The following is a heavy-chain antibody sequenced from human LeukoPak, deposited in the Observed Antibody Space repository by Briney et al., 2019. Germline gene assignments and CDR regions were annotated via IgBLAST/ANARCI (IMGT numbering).Heavy chain of an antibody. CDR1: GFTFSSYA. V-gene: IGHV3-64D*06. CDR3: VNLGY. J-gene: IGHJ4*02. CDR2: ISSNGGST. Sequence: GGSLRLSCSASGFTFSSYAMHWVRQAPGKGQEYVSAISSNGGSTYYADSVKGRFTISRDNSKNTLYLQMSSLRAEDTAVYYCVNLGYWGQGTLVTVSS.